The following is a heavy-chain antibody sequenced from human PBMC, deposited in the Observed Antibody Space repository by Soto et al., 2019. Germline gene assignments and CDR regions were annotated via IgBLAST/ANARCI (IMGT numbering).Heavy chain of an antibody. CDR3: ARDRRDFWSGDDSGDYYHGMDV. D-gene: IGHD3-3*01. V-gene: IGHV4-59*01. J-gene: IGHJ6*02. CDR2: IYHSGGT. Sequence: QVQLQESGPGLVKPSETLSLTCSVSSGSITHYYWSWIRQPPGKGLEWIGYIYHSGGTDYNPSLKSRVTISVDTSKNQFSLKLSSVTAADTAVYYCARDRRDFWSGDDSGDYYHGMDVWGQGTTVTVSS. CDR1: SGSITHYY.